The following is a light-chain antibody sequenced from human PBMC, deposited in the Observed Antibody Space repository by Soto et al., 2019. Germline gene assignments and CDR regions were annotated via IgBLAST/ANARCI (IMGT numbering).Light chain of an antibody. V-gene: IGKV1-5*03. CDR1: QSIGDW. CDR2: KAS. CDR3: QHYDSYSPTWT. J-gene: IGKJ1*01. Sequence: DIQMTQSPSTLSASVGDRVSITCRASQSIGDWLAWYQQKPGKAPKLPIYKASNLQSGVPSRFSGSGSGTDFTLTISSLQPDDFATYYCQHYDSYSPTWTFGQGTKVDI.